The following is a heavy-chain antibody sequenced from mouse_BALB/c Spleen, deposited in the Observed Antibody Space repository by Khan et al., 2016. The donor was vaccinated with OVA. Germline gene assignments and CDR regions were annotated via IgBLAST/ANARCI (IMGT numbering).Heavy chain of an antibody. J-gene: IGHJ3*01. Sequence: QVQLKESGAELARPGVSVKISCKGSGYTFIDFTILWVKQRPAQSLEWIGFINPYSGDANYNQNFKGKATLTVDKSSSTAYMQLASLTSEDSAIYYCARRGVRWDFAYWGQGTTLTVSA. CDR1: GYTFIDFT. CDR3: ARRGVRWDFAY. CDR2: INPYSGDA. D-gene: IGHD1-1*01. V-gene: IGHV1S137*01.